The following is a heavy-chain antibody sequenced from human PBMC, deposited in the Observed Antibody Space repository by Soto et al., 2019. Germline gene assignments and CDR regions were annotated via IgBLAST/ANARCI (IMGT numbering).Heavy chain of an antibody. CDR3: ASAKLYYYGSGPSGFDC. V-gene: IGHV5-51*01. D-gene: IGHD3-10*01. J-gene: IGHJ4*02. Sequence: GESLKISCKGSGYSFTSYWIGWVRQMPGKGLEWMGIIYPGDSDTRYSPSFQGQVTISADKSISTAYLQWSSLKASDTAMYYCASAKLYYYGSGPSGFDCWGQGTLVTVSS. CDR2: IYPGDSDT. CDR1: GYSFTSYW.